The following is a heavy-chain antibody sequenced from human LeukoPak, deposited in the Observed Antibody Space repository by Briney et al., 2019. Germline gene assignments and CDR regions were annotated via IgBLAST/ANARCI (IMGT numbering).Heavy chain of an antibody. CDR3: AKSTYYGDYGYYYVMDV. D-gene: IGHD4-17*01. CDR2: ISGSGGST. Sequence: GGSLRLSCAASGFTFSSYAMSWVRQAPGKGLEWVSAISGSGGSTYYADSVKGRFTISRDNSKNTLYLQMNSLRAEDTAVYYCAKSTYYGDYGYYYVMDVWGQGTTVTVSS. V-gene: IGHV3-23*01. CDR1: GFTFSSYA. J-gene: IGHJ6*02.